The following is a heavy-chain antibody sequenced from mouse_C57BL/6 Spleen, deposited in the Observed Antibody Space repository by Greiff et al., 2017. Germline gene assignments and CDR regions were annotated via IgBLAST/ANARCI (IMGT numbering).Heavy chain of an antibody. Sequence: VQLQQPGAELVKPGASVKMSCKASGYTFTSYWITWVKQRPGQGLEWIGDIYPGSGSTNYNEKLKSKATLTVDTSSSTAYMQLSSLTSEDSAVYYCARVDYYGSPHFDYWGQGTTLTVSS. D-gene: IGHD1-1*01. CDR3: ARVDYYGSPHFDY. CDR1: GYTFTSYW. V-gene: IGHV1-55*01. CDR2: IYPGSGST. J-gene: IGHJ2*01.